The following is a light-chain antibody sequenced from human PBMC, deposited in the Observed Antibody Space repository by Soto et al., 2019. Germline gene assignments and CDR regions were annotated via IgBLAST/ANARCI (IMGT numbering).Light chain of an antibody. CDR1: QSISSW. CDR3: QQYDNYPLT. J-gene: IGKJ3*01. Sequence: DTQMTQSPSTLSASVGDRVIITCRASQSISSWLAWYQQKPGKAPKLLIYKAANLESRVPSRFSGSGSGTEFTLTISSLQPDDFATYYCQQYDNYPLTCGPGTKVDIK. CDR2: KAA. V-gene: IGKV1-5*03.